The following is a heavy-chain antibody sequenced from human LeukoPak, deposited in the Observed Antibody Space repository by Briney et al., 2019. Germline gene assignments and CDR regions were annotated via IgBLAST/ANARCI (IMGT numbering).Heavy chain of an antibody. CDR3: ARLVDDYVWGSYLGY. Sequence: SETLSLTCTVSGGSISSSSYYWGWIRQPPGKGLEWIGSIYYSGSTYYNPSLKSRVTISVDTSKNQFSLKLSSVTAADTAVYYCARLVDDYVWGSYLGYWGQGTLVTVSP. D-gene: IGHD3-16*02. CDR1: GGSISSSSYY. V-gene: IGHV4-39*01. J-gene: IGHJ4*02. CDR2: IYYSGST.